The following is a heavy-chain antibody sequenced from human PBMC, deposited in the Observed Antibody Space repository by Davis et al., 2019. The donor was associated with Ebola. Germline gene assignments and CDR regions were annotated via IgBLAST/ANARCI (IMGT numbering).Heavy chain of an antibody. V-gene: IGHV3-43*01. Sequence: GESLKISCAASGFTFDDYTMHWVRQAPGKGLEWVSLISWDGGSTYYADSVKGRFTISRDNGKNSLYLQMNSLRTEDTALYYCAKDITLSSGWYSTFDYWGQGTLVTVSS. CDR1: GFTFDDYT. D-gene: IGHD6-19*01. J-gene: IGHJ4*02. CDR3: AKDITLSSGWYSTFDY. CDR2: ISWDGGST.